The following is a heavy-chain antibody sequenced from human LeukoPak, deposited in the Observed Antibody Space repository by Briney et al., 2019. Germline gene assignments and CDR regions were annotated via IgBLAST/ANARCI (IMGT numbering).Heavy chain of an antibody. V-gene: IGHV3-7*01. CDR1: GFTFSSYW. J-gene: IGHJ3*02. Sequence: GGSLRLSCSASGFTFSSYWMSWVRQAPGKGLEEMANIKQDGSVQNYVDSVKGRFTISRDNAKDSLFLQLNNLRAEDTAVYFCARDGIMTYAFDIWGQGTKVTVSP. CDR3: ARDGIMTYAFDI. CDR2: IKQDGSVQ. D-gene: IGHD1-1*01.